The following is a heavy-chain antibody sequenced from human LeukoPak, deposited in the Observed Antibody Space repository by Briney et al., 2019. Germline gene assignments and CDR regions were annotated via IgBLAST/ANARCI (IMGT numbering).Heavy chain of an antibody. J-gene: IGHJ4*02. D-gene: IGHD1-26*01. Sequence: GGSLRLPCAASGFTVSSSYMSWVRQAPGKGLEWVSVIYSGGSTYYADSVKGRFTISRDNSKNTLYLQMNSLRAEDTAVYYCARRASGSYGYWGQGTLVTVSS. V-gene: IGHV3-66*04. CDR3: ARRASGSYGY. CDR1: GFTVSSSY. CDR2: IYSGGST.